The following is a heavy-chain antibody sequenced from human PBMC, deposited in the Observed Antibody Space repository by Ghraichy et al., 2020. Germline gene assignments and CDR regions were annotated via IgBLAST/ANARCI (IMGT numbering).Heavy chain of an antibody. CDR2: ISGSGGST. Sequence: GGSLRLSCAASGFTFSSYSMSWVRQAPGKGLEWVSAISGSGGSTSYADSVKGRFTISRDNSKNTLYLQMNSLRAEDTAVYYCAKDPRSSEGVEIDSCSWDYWGQGTLVTVSS. V-gene: IGHV3-23*01. J-gene: IGHJ4*02. CDR3: AKDPRSSEGVEIDSCSWDY. D-gene: IGHD6-13*01. CDR1: GFTFSSYS.